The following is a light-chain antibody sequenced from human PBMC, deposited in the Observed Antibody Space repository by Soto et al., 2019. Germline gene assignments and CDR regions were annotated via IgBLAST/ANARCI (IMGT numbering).Light chain of an antibody. CDR1: RSASDW. CDR3: QQYTNTNNPWM. CDR2: DAS. V-gene: IGKV1-5*01. J-gene: IGKJ1*01. Sequence: DIQMTQSPSTLSASVGDRVTITCRASRSASDWLAWYPQRPGEAPKLLVYDASTLQSGVASRFSGSGSGTEFTLIISGLQPDDSATYYCQQYTNTNNPWMFGQGTKVDIK.